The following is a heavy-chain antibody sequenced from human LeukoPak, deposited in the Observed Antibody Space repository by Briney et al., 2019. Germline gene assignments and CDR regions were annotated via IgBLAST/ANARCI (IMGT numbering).Heavy chain of an antibody. D-gene: IGHD4-23*01. Sequence: SETLSLTCTVSGGSISSYYWSWIRQPAGKGLEWIGYIYTSGSTNYNPSLKSRVTISVDTSKNQFSLKLSSVTAADTAVYYCARHHYDGGWFDPWGQGTLVTVSS. V-gene: IGHV4-4*09. J-gene: IGHJ5*02. CDR1: GGSISSYY. CDR2: IYTSGST. CDR3: ARHHYDGGWFDP.